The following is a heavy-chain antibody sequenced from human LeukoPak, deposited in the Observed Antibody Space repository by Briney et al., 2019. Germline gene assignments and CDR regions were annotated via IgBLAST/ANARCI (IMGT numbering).Heavy chain of an antibody. Sequence: GGSLRLSCAASGFTFSNYWMSWVRQAPGKGLEWVANIKQDGSEKYYVDSVKGRFTISRDNAKNSLYLQMNSLRAEDTAVYYCARRHASSSRDYWGQGTLVTVSS. CDR2: IKQDGSEK. CDR3: ARRHASSSRDY. V-gene: IGHV3-7*01. J-gene: IGHJ4*02. CDR1: GFTFSNYW. D-gene: IGHD6-6*01.